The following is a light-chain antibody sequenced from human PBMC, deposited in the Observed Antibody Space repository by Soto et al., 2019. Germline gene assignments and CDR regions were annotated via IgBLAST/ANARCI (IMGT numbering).Light chain of an antibody. Sequence: QSVLTQPPSASGTPGKRVTISCSGGSSNIGTNAVNWYQQLPGTAPKLLIYNNNQRPSGVPDRFSGSKSGTSASLAISGLQSEDEADYYCAAWDDSLNGYVFGTGPKLTVL. CDR1: SSNIGTNA. CDR2: NNN. CDR3: AAWDDSLNGYV. J-gene: IGLJ1*01. V-gene: IGLV1-44*01.